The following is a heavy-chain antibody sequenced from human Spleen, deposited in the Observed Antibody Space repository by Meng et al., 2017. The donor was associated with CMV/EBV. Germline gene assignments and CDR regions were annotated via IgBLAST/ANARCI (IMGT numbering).Heavy chain of an antibody. D-gene: IGHD6-6*01. Sequence: SGPTLVKPTQTLTLTCTFSGFSLGTSEMRVSWIRQHPGKALEWLARIDWDDDKFYSTSLKTRLTIPKDTSKNQVVLTMTNMDPVDTATYYCARMGSSSGAYYFDYWGQGTLVTVSS. J-gene: IGHJ4*02. CDR1: GFSLGTSEMR. CDR3: ARMGSSSGAYYFDY. CDR2: IDWDDDK. V-gene: IGHV2-70D*14.